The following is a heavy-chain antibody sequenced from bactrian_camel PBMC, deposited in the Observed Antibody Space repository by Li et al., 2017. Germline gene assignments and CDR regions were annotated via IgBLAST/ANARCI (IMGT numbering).Heavy chain of an antibody. V-gene: IGHV3S53*01. Sequence: HVQLVESGGGSVQTGGSLKLSCVVSGWPYTAACLGWFRQAPGQEREGVAGIDIVHGTRYADSVKGRFTISKDNAKNTLYLQMNSLKPEDTAMYYCAADRYLSDYCSGDFGFWGQGTQVTVS. CDR2: IDIVHGT. D-gene: IGHD4*01. CDR1: GWPYTAAC. J-gene: IGHJ6*01. CDR3: AADRYLSDYCSGDFGF.